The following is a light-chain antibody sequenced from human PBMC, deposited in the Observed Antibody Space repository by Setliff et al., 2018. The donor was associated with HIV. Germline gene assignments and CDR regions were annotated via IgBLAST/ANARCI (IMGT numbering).Light chain of an antibody. CDR2: ENT. V-gene: IGLV1-40*01. Sequence: QSALTQPPSVSGAPGQRVTISCTGTNSNIGAGYNVHWYQQPPGTAPKLLIYENTYRPSGVPDRFSGSKSGTTASLAISGLQSEDEADYYCATWDDRLNGVVFGGGTKVTVL. CDR3: ATWDDRLNGVV. CDR1: NSNIGAGYN. J-gene: IGLJ2*01.